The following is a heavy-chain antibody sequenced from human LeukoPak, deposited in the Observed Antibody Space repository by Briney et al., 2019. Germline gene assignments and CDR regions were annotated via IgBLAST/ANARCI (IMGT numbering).Heavy chain of an antibody. CDR2: MNPNSGNT. CDR1: GYTFTSYD. V-gene: IGHV1-8*02. CDR3: AVVRVYDFWSGYDFDY. J-gene: IGHJ4*02. Sequence: ASVTVSCKASGYTFTSYDINWVRQATGQGLEWMGWMNPNSGNTGYAQKFQGRVTMTRNTSISTAYMEPSSLRSEDTAVYYCAVVRVYDFWSGYDFDYWGQGTLVSVSS. D-gene: IGHD3-3*01.